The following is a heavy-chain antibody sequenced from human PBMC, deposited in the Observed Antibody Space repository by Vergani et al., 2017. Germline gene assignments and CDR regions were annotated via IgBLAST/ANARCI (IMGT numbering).Heavy chain of an antibody. CDR3: AKYLRDSTDGRPDS. D-gene: IGHD2-21*02. V-gene: IGHV3-30*02. CDR1: GCTFSHFG. Sequence: QVQLVESAGGVVQPGGSLRLSCAASGCTFSHFGMHWIRQAPGKGLEWLAYIGKDGINPRYRDAVQGRFTVARDNSKDILYLQMDSLRSEDTALYYCAKYLRDSTDGRPDSWGPGTLVIVSS. CDR2: IGKDGINP. J-gene: IGHJ4*02.